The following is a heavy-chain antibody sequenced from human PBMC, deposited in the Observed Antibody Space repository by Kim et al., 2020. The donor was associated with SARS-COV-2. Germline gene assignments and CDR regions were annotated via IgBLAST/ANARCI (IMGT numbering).Heavy chain of an antibody. CDR3: AREKHNDFWSGYLSYGMDV. J-gene: IGHJ6*02. Sequence: ASVKVSCKASGYTFTSYDINWVRQATGQGLEWMGWMNPNSGNTGYAQKFQGRVTMTRNTSISTAYMELSSLRSEDTAVYYCAREKHNDFWSGYLSYGMDVWGQGTTVTVSS. CDR1: GYTFTSYD. V-gene: IGHV1-8*01. CDR2: MNPNSGNT. D-gene: IGHD3-3*01.